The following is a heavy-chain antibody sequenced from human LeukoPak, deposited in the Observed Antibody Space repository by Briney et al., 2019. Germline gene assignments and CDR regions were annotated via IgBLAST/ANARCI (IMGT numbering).Heavy chain of an antibody. CDR1: GFTFSSYA. CDR2: ISGSGGTT. V-gene: IGHV3-23*01. CDR3: AQIQSSGGHY. Sequence: GGSLRLSCVASGFTFSSYAMSWVRQAPGKGLEWVSGISGSGGTTYYADSVKGRFTISGDNSKNTLYLQMNSLRAEDTAVYYCAQIQSSGGHYWGQGTLVTVSS. D-gene: IGHD2-15*01. J-gene: IGHJ4*02.